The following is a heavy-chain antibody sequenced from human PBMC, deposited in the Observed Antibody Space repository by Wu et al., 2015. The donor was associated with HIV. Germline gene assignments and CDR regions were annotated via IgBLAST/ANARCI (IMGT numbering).Heavy chain of an antibody. V-gene: IGHV1-69*13. CDR2: IIPISGTT. CDR1: GGTFSSYA. CDR3: ARDRTWDEDF. J-gene: IGHJ4*02. D-gene: IGHD1-26*01. Sequence: QVQLVQSGAEVKKPGSSVKISCKASGGTFSSYAFSWVRQAPGQGLEWMGRIIPISGTTNYAQKFQGRVTITADESTRTAYMKLSSLTSEDTAVYYCARDRTWDEDFWGQGTKVTGLL.